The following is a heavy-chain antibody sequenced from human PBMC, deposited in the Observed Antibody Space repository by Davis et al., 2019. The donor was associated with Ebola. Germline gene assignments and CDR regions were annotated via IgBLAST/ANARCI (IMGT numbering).Heavy chain of an antibody. D-gene: IGHD2-2*01. CDR1: GFTFSNAW. CDR2: IKSKTDGGTT. J-gene: IGHJ4*02. Sequence: PGGSLRLSCAASGFTFSNAWMSWVRQAPGKGLEWVGRIKSKTDGGTTDYAAPVKGRFTISRDDSKNTLYLQMNSLKTEDTAVYYCTTREYCSSTSCASDYWGQGTLVTVSS. V-gene: IGHV3-15*01. CDR3: TTREYCSSTSCASDY.